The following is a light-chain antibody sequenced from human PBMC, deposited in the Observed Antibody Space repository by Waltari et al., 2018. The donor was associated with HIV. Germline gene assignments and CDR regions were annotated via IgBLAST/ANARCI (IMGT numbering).Light chain of an antibody. CDR1: PSVSSN. V-gene: IGKV3-15*01. CDR3: QQYNNWPPRS. J-gene: IGKJ1*01. CDR2: GAS. Sequence: EIVKTQSPATLSVPPGERATLFCRASPSVSSNVAWYQQKPGQAPRLLIYGASTRATGMPARFSGSGSGTEFTLTISSLQSEDFVVYYCQQYNNWPPRSFGQGTKVEIK.